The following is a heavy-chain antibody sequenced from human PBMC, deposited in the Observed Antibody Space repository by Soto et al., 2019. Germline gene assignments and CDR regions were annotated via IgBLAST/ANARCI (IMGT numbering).Heavy chain of an antibody. CDR3: ARGPIGDAAMVTNYFDY. CDR2: LSFDGNNI. Sequence: QVQLVESGGGVVQPGRSLRLSCAASGFTFSNYAIHWVRQAPGKGLEWVAVLSFDGNNIHYADSVKGRFTVSRDNSKNILFLQMNSLRTEDTALYYCARGPIGDAAMVTNYFDYWGQGTLVTVSS. D-gene: IGHD5-18*01. CDR1: GFTFSNYA. V-gene: IGHV3-30-3*01. J-gene: IGHJ4*02.